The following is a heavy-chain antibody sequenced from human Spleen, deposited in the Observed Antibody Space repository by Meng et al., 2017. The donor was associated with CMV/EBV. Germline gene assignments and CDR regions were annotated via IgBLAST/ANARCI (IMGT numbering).Heavy chain of an antibody. CDR1: GGSINNYY. V-gene: IGHV4-59*01. Sequence: SETLSLTCTVSGGSINNYYWSWIRQPPGKGLEWIGYIYHSGTTKYNPSLNSRLTISMDTSKNQFSLKLSSVTAADTAVYYCARLGQQLKFDPWGQGILVTVSS. D-gene: IGHD6-13*01. CDR3: ARLGQQLKFDP. J-gene: IGHJ5*02. CDR2: IYHSGTT.